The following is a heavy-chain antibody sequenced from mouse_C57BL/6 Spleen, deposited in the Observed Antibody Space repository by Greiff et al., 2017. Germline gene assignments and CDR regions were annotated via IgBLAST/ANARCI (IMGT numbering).Heavy chain of an antibody. Sequence: EVKLMESGPGLVKPSQSLSLTCSVTGYSITSGYYWNWIRQFPGNKLEWMGYISYDGSNNYNPSLKNRISITRDTSKNQFFLKLNSVTTEDTATYYCARNYGSRSFDYWGQGTILTVSS. CDR2: ISYDGSN. CDR1: GYSITSGYY. J-gene: IGHJ2*01. D-gene: IGHD1-1*01. CDR3: ARNYGSRSFDY. V-gene: IGHV3-6*01.